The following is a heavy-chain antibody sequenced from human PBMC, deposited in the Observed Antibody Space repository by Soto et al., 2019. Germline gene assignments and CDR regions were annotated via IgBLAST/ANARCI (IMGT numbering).Heavy chain of an antibody. CDR2: INPISGAT. CDR3: AKDLKPVHSSAGSYYFDY. CDR1: GYTFTGYY. D-gene: IGHD3-10*01. V-gene: IGHV1-2*04. Sequence: QVQLVQSGAEVKNPGASVKVSCKASGYTFTGYYLHWVRQAPGQGLEWMGWINPISGATKDAQKFQDLVNMTKDASISTAYMELRGLRSGDTAVYYCAKDLKPVHSSAGSYYFDYWGQGTLVTVSS. J-gene: IGHJ4*02.